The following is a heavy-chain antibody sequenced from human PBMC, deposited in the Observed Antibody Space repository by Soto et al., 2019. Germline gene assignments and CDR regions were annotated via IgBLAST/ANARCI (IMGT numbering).Heavy chain of an antibody. CDR2: ISAYNGNT. CDR3: ARDHDLGMAVL. D-gene: IGHD3-16*01. V-gene: IGHV1-18*01. CDR1: GYTFTTYG. J-gene: IGHJ4*02. Sequence: QVQLVQSGAEVKKPGASVKVSCKTSGYTFTTYGISWVRQAPGQGLEWMGWISAYNGNTNYAQKFQGRVTVTTEPSTNTAYMELRILGSDDTAVFYCARDHDLGMAVLWGQGTLVTVS.